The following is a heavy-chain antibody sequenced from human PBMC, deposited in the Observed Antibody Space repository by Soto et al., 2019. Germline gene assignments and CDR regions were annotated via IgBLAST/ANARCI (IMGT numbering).Heavy chain of an antibody. Sequence: GXSLRLSCAASGFTFSSYAMSWVRQAPGKGLEWVSAISGSGGSTYYADSVKGRFTISRGNSKNTLYLQMNSLRAEDTAVYYCAKDRGFGDGYNYFDYWGQGTLVTVSS. V-gene: IGHV3-23*01. J-gene: IGHJ4*02. D-gene: IGHD5-12*01. CDR1: GFTFSSYA. CDR3: AKDRGFGDGYNYFDY. CDR2: ISGSGGST.